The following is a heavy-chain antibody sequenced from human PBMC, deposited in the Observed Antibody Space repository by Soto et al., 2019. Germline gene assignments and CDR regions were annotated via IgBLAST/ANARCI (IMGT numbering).Heavy chain of an antibody. V-gene: IGHV4-59*08. D-gene: IGHD6-6*01. CDR2: IYYSGST. J-gene: IGHJ4*02. CDR1: GGSISSYY. Sequence: QVQLQESGPGLVKPSETLSLTCTVSGGSISSYYWSWIRQPPGKGLEWIGYIYYSGSTNYNPSLQSRVTISVDTSKNQFSLKLSSVTAADTAVYYCARRTSSSSGFYFDYWGQGTLVTVSS. CDR3: ARRTSSSSGFYFDY.